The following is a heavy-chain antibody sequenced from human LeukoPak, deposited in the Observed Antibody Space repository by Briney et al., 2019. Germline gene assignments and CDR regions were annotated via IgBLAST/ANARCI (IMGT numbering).Heavy chain of an antibody. CDR3: AREARSSGWYGKGEYYFDY. V-gene: IGHV3-66*01. CDR1: GFTVSSNY. D-gene: IGHD6-19*01. Sequence: GGSLRLSCAASGFTVSSNYISWVRQAPGKGLEWVSVIYSGGSTYYADSVKGRFTISRDNSKNTLYLQMNSLRAEDTAVYYCAREARSSGWYGKGEYYFDYWGQGNLVTVSS. J-gene: IGHJ4*02. CDR2: IYSGGST.